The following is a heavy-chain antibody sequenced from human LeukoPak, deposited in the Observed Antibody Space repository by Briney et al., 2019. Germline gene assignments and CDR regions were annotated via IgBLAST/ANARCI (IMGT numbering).Heavy chain of an antibody. CDR3: ARKYYDILTGYYLPWFDP. CDR1: GGSISSRSYY. J-gene: IGHJ5*02. Sequence: SETLSLTCTVSGGSISSRSYYWGWIRQPPGKGLEWIGSIYYSGSTYYNPSLKSRVTISVDTSKNQFSLKLNSVTAADTAVYYCARKYYDILTGYYLPWFDPWGQGTLVTVSS. D-gene: IGHD3-9*01. V-gene: IGHV4-39*01. CDR2: IYYSGST.